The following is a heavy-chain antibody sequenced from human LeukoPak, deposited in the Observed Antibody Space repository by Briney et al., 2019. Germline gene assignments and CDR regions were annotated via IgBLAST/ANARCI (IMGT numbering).Heavy chain of an antibody. CDR2: INPNGGGT. V-gene: IGHV1-2*02. J-gene: IGHJ3*02. Sequence: ASVKVSCKASGYTFTCCYMHWVRQAPGQGLEWMGWINPNGGGTNYAQKFQGRVTMTRDTSISTAYMELSRLRSDDTAVYYCARVSGWELLGAFDIWGQGTMVTVSS. D-gene: IGHD1-26*01. CDR1: GYTFTCCY. CDR3: ARVSGWELLGAFDI.